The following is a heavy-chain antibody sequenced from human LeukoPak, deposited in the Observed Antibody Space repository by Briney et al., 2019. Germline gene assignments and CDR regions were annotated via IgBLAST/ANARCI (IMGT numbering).Heavy chain of an antibody. Sequence: GGSLRLSCAASGFTFSSYAMSWVRQAPGKGLEWVLAISGSGDSTYYADSVKGRFTISRDNSKNTLYLQMNSLRAEDTAVYYCAKDCFSHGSGYPRPFDYWGQGTLVTVSS. J-gene: IGHJ4*02. CDR3: AKDCFSHGSGYPRPFDY. CDR2: ISGSGDST. D-gene: IGHD3-22*01. V-gene: IGHV3-23*01. CDR1: GFTFSSYA.